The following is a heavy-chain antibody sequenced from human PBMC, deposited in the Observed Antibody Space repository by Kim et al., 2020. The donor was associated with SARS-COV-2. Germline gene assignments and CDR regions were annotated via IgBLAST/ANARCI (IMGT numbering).Heavy chain of an antibody. CDR2: INPNSGGT. CDR3: ARGVRRVPAAISIGSLDY. CDR1: GYTFTGYY. V-gene: IGHV1-2*02. Sequence: ASVKVSCKASGYTFTGYYMHWVRQAPGQGLEWMGWINPNSGGTNYAQKFQGRVTMTRDTSISTAYMELSRLRSDDTAVYYCARGVRRVPAAISIGSLDYWGQGTLVTVSS. J-gene: IGHJ4*02. D-gene: IGHD2-2*01.